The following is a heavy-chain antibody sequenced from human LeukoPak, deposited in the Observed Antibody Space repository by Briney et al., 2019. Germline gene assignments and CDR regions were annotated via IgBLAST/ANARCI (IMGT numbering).Heavy chain of an antibody. CDR1: GGSINGYY. V-gene: IGHV4-59*01. CDR2: MSDSGFT. D-gene: IGHD3/OR15-3a*01. CDR3: ARDPGLSYLDS. J-gene: IGHJ4*02. Sequence: PSETLSLTCTVSGGSINGYYWTWIRQPPGKGLEWVGYMSDSGFTKYNPSLKSRVTISTDTSKNQFSLKLTSVTAADTAIYYCARDPGLSYLDSWGQGTLVSVSS.